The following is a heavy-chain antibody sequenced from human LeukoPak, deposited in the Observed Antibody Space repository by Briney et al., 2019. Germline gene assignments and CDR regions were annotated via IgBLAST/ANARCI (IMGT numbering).Heavy chain of an antibody. CDR2: TYYSGST. J-gene: IGHJ6*03. Sequence: PSETLSLTCTVSGGSISSYYWSWIRQPPGKGLEWIGYTYYSGSTNYNPSLKSRVTISVDTSKNQFSLKLSSVTAADTAVYYCARARDYDPPAFYYYYMDVWGKGTTVTVS. D-gene: IGHD4-17*01. V-gene: IGHV4-59*01. CDR1: GGSISSYY. CDR3: ARARDYDPPAFYYYYMDV.